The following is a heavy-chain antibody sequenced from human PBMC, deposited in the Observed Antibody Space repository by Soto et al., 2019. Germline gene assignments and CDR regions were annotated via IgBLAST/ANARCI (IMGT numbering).Heavy chain of an antibody. J-gene: IGHJ6*02. CDR1: GFTFSSYS. CDR3: ARDQDAGYYDNLTGYQHPYYGMDV. V-gene: IGHV3-21*01. D-gene: IGHD3-9*01. CDR2: ISSSSSYI. Sequence: PGGSLRLSCAASGFTFSSYSMNWVRQAPGKGLEWVSSISSSSSYIYYADSVKGRFTISRDNAKNSLYLQMNSLRAEDTAVYYCARDQDAGYYDNLTGYQHPYYGMDVWGQGTTVTVSS.